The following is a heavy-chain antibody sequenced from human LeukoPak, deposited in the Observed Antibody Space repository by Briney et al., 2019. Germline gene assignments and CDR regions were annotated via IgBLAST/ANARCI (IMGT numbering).Heavy chain of an antibody. CDR1: GYTFTSYG. D-gene: IGHD6-19*01. J-gene: IGHJ6*03. CDR2: VSAYNGNT. V-gene: IGHV1-18*01. Sequence: ASVKVSCKASGYTFTSYGISWVRQAPGQGLEWMGWVSAYNGNTNYAQKLQGRVTMTTDTSTSTAYMELRSLRSDDTAVYYCARVAGARGTNYYYYYYYMDVWGKGTTVTVSS. CDR3: ARVAGARGTNYYYYYYYMDV.